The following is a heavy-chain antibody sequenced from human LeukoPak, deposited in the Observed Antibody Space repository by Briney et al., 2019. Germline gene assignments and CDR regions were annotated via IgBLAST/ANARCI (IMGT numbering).Heavy chain of an antibody. Sequence: ASVKVSCKASGYTFTAYYLHWVRQAPGQGLEWMGWINPNSGGTNYAQKFQGRVTMTRDTSISTAYMELSRLRSDDTAVYYCARGNGPYCSSTSCYIFDWFDPWGQGTLVTVSS. CDR1: GYTFTAYY. V-gene: IGHV1-2*02. CDR2: INPNSGGT. J-gene: IGHJ5*02. CDR3: ARGNGPYCSSTSCYIFDWFDP. D-gene: IGHD2-2*02.